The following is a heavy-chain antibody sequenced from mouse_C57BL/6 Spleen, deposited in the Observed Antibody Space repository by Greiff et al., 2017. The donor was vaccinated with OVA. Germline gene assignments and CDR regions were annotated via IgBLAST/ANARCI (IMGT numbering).Heavy chain of an antibody. Sequence: EVKLMESGGGLVKPGGSLKLSCAASGFTFSSYTMSWVRQTPEKRLEWVATISGGGGNTYYPDSVKGRFTISRDNAKNTLYLQMSSLRSEDTALYYCARRDGYPYYFDYWGQGTTLTVSS. D-gene: IGHD2-3*01. J-gene: IGHJ2*01. CDR2: ISGGGGNT. V-gene: IGHV5-9*01. CDR1: GFTFSSYT. CDR3: ARRDGYPYYFDY.